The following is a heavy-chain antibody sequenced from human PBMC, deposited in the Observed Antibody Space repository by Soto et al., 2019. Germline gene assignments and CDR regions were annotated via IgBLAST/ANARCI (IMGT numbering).Heavy chain of an antibody. V-gene: IGHV4-38-2*02. Sequence: PSETLSLTCAVSGYSISSGYYWGWIRQPPGKGLEWIGSIYHSGSTYYNPSLKSRVTISXVXXXXQXSXKXXXVTAXDTAVYYCAREMAGVGVWFDPWGQGTLVTVSS. CDR1: GYSISSGYY. J-gene: IGHJ5*02. CDR3: AREMAGVGVWFDP. D-gene: IGHD2-15*01. CDR2: IYHSGST.